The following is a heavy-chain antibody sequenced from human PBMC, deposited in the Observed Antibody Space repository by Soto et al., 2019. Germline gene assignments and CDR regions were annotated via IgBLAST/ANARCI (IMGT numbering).Heavy chain of an antibody. J-gene: IGHJ6*02. CDR2: VSANNGHT. V-gene: IGHV1-18*01. Sequence: ASVKVSCKASGFTFSNYGLNWVRQAPGQGLEWMGWVSANNGHTNYAQNLQGRVSMTTDTSTSTAYMELRGLRFDDTAVYYCASDLERVKEKTLFYYYAMDVWGQGTTVTVSS. D-gene: IGHD2-8*01. CDR3: ASDLERVKEKTLFYYYAMDV. CDR1: GFTFSNYG.